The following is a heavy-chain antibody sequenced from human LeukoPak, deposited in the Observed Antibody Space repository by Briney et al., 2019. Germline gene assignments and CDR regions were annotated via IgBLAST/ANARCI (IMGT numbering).Heavy chain of an antibody. CDR1: GYTLTELS. CDR3: AREHTVLMVYAILRKFGGYYYYGMDV. V-gene: IGHV1-24*01. D-gene: IGHD2-8*01. J-gene: IGHJ6*02. Sequence: GASVKVSCKVSGYTLTELSMHWVRQAPGKGLEWMGGFDPEDGETIYAQKFQGRVTMTEDTSTDTAYMELRSLRSDDTAVYYCAREHTVLMVYAILRKFGGYYYYGMDVWGQGTTVTVSS. CDR2: FDPEDGET.